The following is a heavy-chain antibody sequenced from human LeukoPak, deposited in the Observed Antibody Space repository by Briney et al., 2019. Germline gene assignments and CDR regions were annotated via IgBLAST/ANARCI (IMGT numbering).Heavy chain of an antibody. CDR2: IDSYRGGT. J-gene: IGHJ6*03. D-gene: IGHD6-19*01. CDR3: ARDRAGAYYYYYYMDV. Sequence: GGSLRLSCAASGFTFSLYWMHWVRQAPGKGLVWVARIDSYRGGTEYADSVQGRFTISRDNSKNTLYLQMNSLRAEDTAVYYCARDRAGAYYYYYYMDVWGKGTTVTVSS. V-gene: IGHV3-74*01. CDR1: GFTFSLYW.